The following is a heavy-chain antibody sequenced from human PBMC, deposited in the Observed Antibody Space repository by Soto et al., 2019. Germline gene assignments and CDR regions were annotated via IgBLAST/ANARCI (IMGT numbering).Heavy chain of an antibody. V-gene: IGHV3-33*01. Sequence: GGSLRLSCAASGFTFSSYGMHWVRQAPGKGLEWVAVIWYDGSNKYYADSVKGRFTISRDNSKNTLYLQMNSLRAEDTAVYYCARERQQLVTFYYYYGMDVWGQGTTVTVSS. CDR3: ARERQQLVTFYYYYGMDV. J-gene: IGHJ6*02. CDR2: IWYDGSNK. D-gene: IGHD6-13*01. CDR1: GFTFSSYG.